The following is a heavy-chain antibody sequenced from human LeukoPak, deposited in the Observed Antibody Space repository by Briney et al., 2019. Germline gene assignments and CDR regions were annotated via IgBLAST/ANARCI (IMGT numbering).Heavy chain of an antibody. V-gene: IGHV7-4-1*02. CDR3: ARGMVAPTYYFDY. CDR2: INTNTGNP. Sequence: ASVKVSCKASGYTFTSYGISWVRQAPGQGLEWMGWINTNTGNPTYAQGFTGRFVFSLDTSVSTAYLQISSLKAEDTAVYYCARGMVAPTYYFDYWGQGTLVTVSS. D-gene: IGHD4/OR15-4a*01. CDR1: GYTFTSYG. J-gene: IGHJ4*02.